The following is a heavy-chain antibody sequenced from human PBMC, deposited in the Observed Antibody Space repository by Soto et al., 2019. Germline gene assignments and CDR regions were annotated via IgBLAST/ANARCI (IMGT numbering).Heavy chain of an antibody. D-gene: IGHD6-13*01. CDR1: GFTFSSYA. J-gene: IGHJ4*02. Sequence: GGSLRLSCAASGFTFSSYAMYCVRQAPGKGLEWVSAISGSGDTTYYADSVKGRFTISRDNSKNTLYLQMNSLRAEDTAVYYCAKRLAAAGTVEFDHWGQGTLVTVSS. CDR2: ISGSGDTT. CDR3: AKRLAAAGTVEFDH. V-gene: IGHV3-23*01.